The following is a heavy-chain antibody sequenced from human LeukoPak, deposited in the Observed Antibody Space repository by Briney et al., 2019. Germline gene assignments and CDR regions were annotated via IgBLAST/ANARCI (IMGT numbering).Heavy chain of an antibody. CDR1: GYTFTSYD. J-gene: IGHJ4*02. Sequence: ASVKVPCKASGYTFTSYDINWVRQATGQGLEWMGWMNPNSGNTGYAQKFQGRVTMTRNTSISTAYMELSSLRSEDTAVYYCARSPKGELRDSGYDHGFDYWGQGTLVTASS. V-gene: IGHV1-8*01. CDR3: ARSPKGELRDSGYDHGFDY. D-gene: IGHD5-12*01. CDR2: MNPNSGNT.